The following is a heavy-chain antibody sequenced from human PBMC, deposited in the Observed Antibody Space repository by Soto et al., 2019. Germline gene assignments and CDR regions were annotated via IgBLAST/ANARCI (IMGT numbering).Heavy chain of an antibody. CDR2: ISSSSSYT. V-gene: IGHV3-11*06. CDR1: GFTFSDYY. CDR3: ARAFDGTTFVRDYYYYGMDV. D-gene: IGHD1-7*01. J-gene: IGHJ6*02. Sequence: PGGSLRLSCAASGFTFSDYYMSWIRQAPGKGLEWVSYISSSSSYTNYADSVKGRFTISRDNAKNSLYLQMNSLRAEDTAVYYCARAFDGTTFVRDYYYYGMDVWGQGTTVTVSS.